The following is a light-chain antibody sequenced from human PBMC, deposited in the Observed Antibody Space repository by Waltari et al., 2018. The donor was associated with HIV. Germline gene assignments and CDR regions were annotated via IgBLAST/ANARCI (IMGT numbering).Light chain of an antibody. CDR2: NNN. CDR1: SSNIGSNP. J-gene: IGLJ2*01. Sequence: QSVLTQPPSASGTPGQRVTFSCSGSSSNIGSNPVDWYQKLPGTAPRLLIYNNNQRPAGVPDRFSGSKSGTSASLAISGLQSEDEADYYCAAWDDSLNGPVFGGGTKLTVL. CDR3: AAWDDSLNGPV. V-gene: IGLV1-44*01.